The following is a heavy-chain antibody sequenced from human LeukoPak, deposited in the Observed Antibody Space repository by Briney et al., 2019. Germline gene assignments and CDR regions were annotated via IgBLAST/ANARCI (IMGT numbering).Heavy chain of an antibody. CDR1: GGTFSSYA. J-gene: IGHJ6*03. D-gene: IGHD6-13*01. CDR2: IIPIFGTA. CDR3: ARGYSSSWYGENYYYYYMDV. Sequence: GASVKVSCKASGGTFSSYAISWVRQAPGQGLEWMGGIIPIFGTANYAQKFQGRVTITADESTSTAYMELSSLRSEDTAVYYCARGYSSSWYGENYYYYYMDVWGKGTTVTISS. V-gene: IGHV1-69*13.